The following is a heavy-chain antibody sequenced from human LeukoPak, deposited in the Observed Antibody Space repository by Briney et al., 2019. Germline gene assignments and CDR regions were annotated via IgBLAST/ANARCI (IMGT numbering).Heavy chain of an antibody. CDR1: GGSFSGYY. CDR2: INHSGST. Sequence: SETLSLTCAVYGGSFSGYYWSWIRQPPGKGLEWIGEINHSGSTNYNPSLKSRVTISVDTSKNQFSLKLSSVTAADTAVYYCASSTYYDILTGYYTHYYFDYWGQGTLVTVSS. V-gene: IGHV4-34*01. J-gene: IGHJ4*02. D-gene: IGHD3-9*01. CDR3: ASSTYYDILTGYYTHYYFDY.